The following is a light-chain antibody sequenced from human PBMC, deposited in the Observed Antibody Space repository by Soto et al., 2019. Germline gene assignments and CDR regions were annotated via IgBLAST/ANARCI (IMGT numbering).Light chain of an antibody. J-gene: IGLJ2*01. CDR2: DNN. CDR1: NSNIGENY. Sequence: QSVLTQPPSVSAAPGQKVTISCSGANSNIGENYVSWYQHLPGTTPPLLIYDNNQRPSGIPDRFSGSKSGTSATLDITGLQTGDEADYYCGTWDSSLSAGVFGGGTKVTVL. V-gene: IGLV1-51*01. CDR3: GTWDSSLSAGV.